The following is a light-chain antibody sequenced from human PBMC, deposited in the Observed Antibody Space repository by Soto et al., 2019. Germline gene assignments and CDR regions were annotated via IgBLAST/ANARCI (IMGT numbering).Light chain of an antibody. CDR3: QQSYSTPYT. J-gene: IGKJ2*01. CDR1: QSISSF. V-gene: IGKV1-39*01. Sequence: DIQMTQSPSSLSASVGDRVTITCRASQSISSFLNWYQQKPGKAPKLLIYAASTLQSGVPSRFGGSGSGTDFTLTISSLQPEDFATYFCQQSYSTPYTFGQGTKLETK. CDR2: AAS.